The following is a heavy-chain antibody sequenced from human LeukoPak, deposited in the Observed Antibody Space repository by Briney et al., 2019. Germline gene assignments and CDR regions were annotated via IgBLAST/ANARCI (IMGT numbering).Heavy chain of an antibody. J-gene: IGHJ4*02. CDR2: IYHTGST. V-gene: IGHV4-39*01. D-gene: IGHD3-22*01. CDR3: ARYYYDSRLFDY. Sequence: PSQTLSLTCTVSGGSISSGDYYWSWIRQPPGKGLEWIGTIYHTGSTYYNPSLKSRVTISVDTSKNQFSLNLSSVTAADTAVYYCARYYYDSRLFDYWGQGTLVTVSS. CDR1: GGSISSGDYY.